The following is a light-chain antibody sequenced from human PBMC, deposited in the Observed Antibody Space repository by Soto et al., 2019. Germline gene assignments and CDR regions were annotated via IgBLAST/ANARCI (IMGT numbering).Light chain of an antibody. CDR3: QQYGSSPWT. CDR1: QSVSSSY. V-gene: IGKV3-20*01. CDR2: GAS. J-gene: IGKJ1*01. Sequence: EIVLTQSPGTLSLSPGERATLSCRASQSVSSSYLAWYQQKPGQAPRLLTYGASSRATGIPDRFSGSGSGTGFTLTISRLEPEEFAVYYCQQYGSSPWTFGQGTKVEIK.